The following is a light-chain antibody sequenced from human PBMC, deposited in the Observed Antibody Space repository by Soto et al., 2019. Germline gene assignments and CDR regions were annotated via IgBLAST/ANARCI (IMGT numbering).Light chain of an antibody. V-gene: IGKV3-20*01. J-gene: IGKJ3*01. CDR1: QSVSSSY. Sequence: EIVLTQSPGTLSLSPGERATLSCRASQSVSSSYLAWDQQKPGQAPRLLIYDASSRATGIPGRFSGSGSGTDFTLTIGRLEPEDFAVYYCQQYGSSPLTFGPGTKVDIK. CDR2: DAS. CDR3: QQYGSSPLT.